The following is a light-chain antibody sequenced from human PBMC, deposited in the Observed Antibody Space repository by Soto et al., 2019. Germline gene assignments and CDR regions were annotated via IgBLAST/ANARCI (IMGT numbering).Light chain of an antibody. CDR2: GAS. Sequence: EIVLTQSPGTLSLSPGERATLSCRASQSVNSNYLAWYQQKPGQVPRPLIYGASIRAAGVPDRLSGSGSGTNFTLTITRLEPEDYAVYYGQKYGTSPHTFGQGTKLEIK. V-gene: IGKV3-20*01. J-gene: IGKJ2*01. CDR3: QKYGTSPHT. CDR1: QSVNSNY.